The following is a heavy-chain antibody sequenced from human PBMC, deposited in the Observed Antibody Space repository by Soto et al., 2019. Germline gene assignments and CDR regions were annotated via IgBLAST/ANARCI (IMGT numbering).Heavy chain of an antibody. Sequence: GGSLRLSCAASGFTVSSNYMSWVRQAPGKGLEWVSVIYSGGSTYYADSVKGRFTISRDNSKNTLYLQMNNLRAEDTAVYYCARETYGSGSYYNLYYMDVWGKGTTVTVSS. D-gene: IGHD3-10*01. J-gene: IGHJ6*03. CDR2: IYSGGST. CDR3: ARETYGSGSYYNLYYMDV. V-gene: IGHV3-66*01. CDR1: GFTVSSNY.